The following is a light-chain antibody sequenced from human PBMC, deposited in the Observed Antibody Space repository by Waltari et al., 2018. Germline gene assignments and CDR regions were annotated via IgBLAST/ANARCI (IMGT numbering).Light chain of an antibody. CDR2: AAS. CDR3: QQSSSTPQST. J-gene: IGKJ5*01. CDR1: QNIGKY. Sequence: DIQLTQSPSSLSASIGDRVTITFRASQNIGKYLNWYQHKPGKAPKLLIYAASRLLSGVPSRFSGSGSGTDFTFTISSLQPEDFATYYCQQSSSTPQSTFGQGTRLEIK. V-gene: IGKV1-39*01.